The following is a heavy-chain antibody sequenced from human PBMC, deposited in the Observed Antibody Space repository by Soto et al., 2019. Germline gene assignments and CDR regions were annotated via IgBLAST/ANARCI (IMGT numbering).Heavy chain of an antibody. CDR2: INAGNGNT. D-gene: IGHD3-9*01. J-gene: IGHJ4*02. V-gene: IGHV1-3*01. CDR1: GYTFTSYA. CDR3: ARGPYYDILTGYYNDNLDY. Sequence: ASVKVSCKASGYTFTSYAMHWVRQAPGQRLEWMGWINAGNGNTKYSQKFQGRVTITRDTSASTAYMELSSLRSEDTAVYYCARGPYYDILTGYYNDNLDYWGQGTLVTVSS.